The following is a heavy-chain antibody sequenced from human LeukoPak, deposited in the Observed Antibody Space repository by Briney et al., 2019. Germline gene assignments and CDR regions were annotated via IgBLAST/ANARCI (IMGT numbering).Heavy chain of an antibody. J-gene: IGHJ6*02. CDR1: GFTFSSYE. Sequence: PGGSLRLSCAASGFTFSSYEMNWVRQAPGKGLEWVSYISSSGSTIYYADSVKGRFTISRDNAKNSLYLQMNSLRAEDTAAYYCARDGTAMVLYYYYYYGMDVWGQGTTVTVSS. D-gene: IGHD5-18*01. CDR3: ARDGTAMVLYYYYYYGMDV. CDR2: ISSSGSTI. V-gene: IGHV3-48*03.